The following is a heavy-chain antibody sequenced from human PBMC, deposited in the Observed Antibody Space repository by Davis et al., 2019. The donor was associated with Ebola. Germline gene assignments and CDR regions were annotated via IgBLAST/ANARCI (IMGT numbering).Heavy chain of an antibody. CDR1: GGSFSNYY. CDR3: ARSLYYDFWSGQYGMDV. J-gene: IGHJ6*02. V-gene: IGHV4-34*01. Sequence: SETLSLTCAVHGGSFSNYYWTWIRQSPGQGLEWIGEINHSERTNYNPSLKSRVTISLDTSKNQFSLQLNSVTPEDTAVYYCARSLYYDFWSGQYGMDVWGQGTTVTVSS. CDR2: INHSERT. D-gene: IGHD3-3*01.